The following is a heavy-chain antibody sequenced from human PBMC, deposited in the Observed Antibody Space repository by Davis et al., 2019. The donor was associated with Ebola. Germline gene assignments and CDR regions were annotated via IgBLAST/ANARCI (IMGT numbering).Heavy chain of an antibody. Sequence: PSETLSLTCTVSGGSISSGDYYWSWIRQPPGKGLEWIGYIYYSGSTNYNPSLKSRVTISVDTSKNQFSLKLSSVTAADTAVYYCARLAKRYSSGWYYFDYWGQGTLVTVSS. CDR1: GGSISSGDYY. CDR3: ARLAKRYSSGWYYFDY. D-gene: IGHD6-19*01. J-gene: IGHJ4*02. CDR2: IYYSGST. V-gene: IGHV4-61*08.